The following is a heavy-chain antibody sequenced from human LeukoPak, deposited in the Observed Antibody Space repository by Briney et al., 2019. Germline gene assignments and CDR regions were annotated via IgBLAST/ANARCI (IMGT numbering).Heavy chain of an antibody. J-gene: IGHJ3*02. CDR2: IYHSGST. CDR3: ARDRGSAFDI. V-gene: IGHV4-30-2*01. CDR1: GGSVSSGGYS. D-gene: IGHD3-10*01. Sequence: SETLSLTCTVSGGSVSSGGYSWSWIRQPPGKGLEWIGYIYHSGSTYYNPSLKSRVTISVDRSKNQFSLKLSSVTAADTAVYYCARDRGSAFDIWGQGTMVTVSS.